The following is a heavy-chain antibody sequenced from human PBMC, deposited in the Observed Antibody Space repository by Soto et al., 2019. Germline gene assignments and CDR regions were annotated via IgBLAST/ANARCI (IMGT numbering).Heavy chain of an antibody. J-gene: IGHJ6*02. CDR1: GDSVSSNSAA. CDR2: TYYRSKWYN. Sequence: SQTLSLTCAISGDSVSSNSAAWNWIRQSPSRGLEWLGRTYYRSKWYNDYAVSVKRRITINPDTSKNKLSLQLNSVTPEDTAVYYGGRADCRTTSCLMDVRGQGTTVTVS. V-gene: IGHV6-1*01. D-gene: IGHD2-2*01. CDR3: GRADCRTTSCLMDV.